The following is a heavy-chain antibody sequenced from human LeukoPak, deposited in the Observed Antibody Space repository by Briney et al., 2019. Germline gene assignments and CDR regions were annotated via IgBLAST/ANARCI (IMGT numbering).Heavy chain of an antibody. J-gene: IGHJ4*02. CDR3: AKFLPTHIVVANYYFDY. D-gene: IGHD2-21*01. CDR1: GFTFSSYA. Sequence: GGSLRLSCAASGFTFSSYAMSWVRQAPGKGLEWVSAISGSGGSTYYADPVKGRFTISRDNSKNTLYLQMTSLRAEDTAVYYCAKFLPTHIVVANYYFDYWGQGTLVTVSS. V-gene: IGHV3-23*01. CDR2: ISGSGGST.